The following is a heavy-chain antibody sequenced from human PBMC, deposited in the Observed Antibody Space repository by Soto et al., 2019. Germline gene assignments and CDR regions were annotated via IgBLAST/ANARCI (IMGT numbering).Heavy chain of an antibody. CDR1: GFSFSNYA. CDR2: ISDDGRNK. V-gene: IGHV3-30*04. J-gene: IGHJ4*02. CDR3: ARDRMTTVTYIDY. Sequence: PGGSLRLSCAASGFSFSNYAMHWVRQAPGKGLEWGAVISDDGRNKYYADSVKGRFTISRDNSKNTLYLQMNSLTVEDTAVYYCARDRMTTVTYIDYWGQGTLVTVSS. D-gene: IGHD4-17*01.